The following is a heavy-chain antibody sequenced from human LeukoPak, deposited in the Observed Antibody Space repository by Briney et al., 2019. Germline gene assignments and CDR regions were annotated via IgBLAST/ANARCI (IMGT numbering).Heavy chain of an antibody. Sequence: ASAKVSCKVSEYTLTVLSMHCVPPAPGKGRGWRGALYTEDGEIIYAQKLQGRVTMSEDTSTDTAYMELGSLRSDDTAVYYCAADRWVCSGSYCTAFDIWGQGTMVTVSS. V-gene: IGHV1-24*01. CDR2: LYTEDGEI. D-gene: IGHD1-26*01. CDR3: AADRWVCSGSYCTAFDI. J-gene: IGHJ3*02. CDR1: EYTLTVLS.